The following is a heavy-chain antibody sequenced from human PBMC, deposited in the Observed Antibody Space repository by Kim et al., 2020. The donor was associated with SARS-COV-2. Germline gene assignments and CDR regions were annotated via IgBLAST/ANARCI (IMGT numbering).Heavy chain of an antibody. CDR2: IWYDGSNK. J-gene: IGHJ4*02. V-gene: IGHV3-33*01. Sequence: GGSLRLSCAASGFTFSSYGMHWVRQAPGKGLEWVAVIWYDGSNKYYADTVKGRFTISRDNNKNTLYLQMNSLRAEDTAVYYCARDIYPGSGSAYWGQGTLVTVSS. CDR1: GFTFSSYG. D-gene: IGHD3-3*01. CDR3: ARDIYPGSGSAY.